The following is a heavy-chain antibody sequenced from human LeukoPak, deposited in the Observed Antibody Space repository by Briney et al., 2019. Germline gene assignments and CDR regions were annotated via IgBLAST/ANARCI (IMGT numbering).Heavy chain of an antibody. CDR3: ARDRVVVVAARSTWFDP. Sequence: SETLSLTCTVSGGSISSYYWSWIRQPVGKGLEWIGRIYTSGSTNYNPSLKSRVTMSVDTSKNQFSLKLSSVTAADTAVYYCARDRVVVVAARSTWFDPWGQGTLVTVSS. CDR1: GGSISSYY. D-gene: IGHD2-15*01. V-gene: IGHV4-4*07. CDR2: IYTSGST. J-gene: IGHJ5*02.